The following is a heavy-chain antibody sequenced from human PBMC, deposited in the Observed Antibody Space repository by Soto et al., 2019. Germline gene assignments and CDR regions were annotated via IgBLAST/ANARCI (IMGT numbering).Heavy chain of an antibody. J-gene: IGHJ3*02. D-gene: IGHD5-12*01. CDR1: GFTFSSYG. Sequence: GGSLRLSCAAPGFTFSSYGMHWVRQAPGKGLEWVAVISYDGSNKYYADSVKGRLNISRDNSKNTLYLQMNSLRGEDTAVYYCAKDNGSGCDWLRVGDASDIWGQGTMVTVSS. CDR2: ISYDGSNK. CDR3: AKDNGSGCDWLRVGDASDI. V-gene: IGHV3-30*18.